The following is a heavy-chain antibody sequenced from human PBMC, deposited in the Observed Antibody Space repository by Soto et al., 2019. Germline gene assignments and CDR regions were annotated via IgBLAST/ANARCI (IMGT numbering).Heavy chain of an antibody. CDR2: IYYSGST. CDR1: GGSISSYY. J-gene: IGHJ5*02. V-gene: IGHV4-59*01. Sequence: LSLTCTVSGGSISSYYWSWIRQPPGKGLEWIGYIYYSGSTNYNPSLKSRVTISVDTSKNQFSLKLSSVTAADTAVYYCARDGIAVAGRANWFDPWGQGTLVTVSS. CDR3: ARDGIAVAGRANWFDP. D-gene: IGHD6-19*01.